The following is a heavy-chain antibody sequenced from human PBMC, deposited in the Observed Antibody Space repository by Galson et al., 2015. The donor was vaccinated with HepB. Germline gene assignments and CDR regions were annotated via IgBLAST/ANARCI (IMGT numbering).Heavy chain of an antibody. CDR3: TTREQGHQYYDFWRDAFDI. V-gene: IGHV3-15*01. Sequence: SLRLSCAASGFTFSNAWMSWVRQAPGKGLEWVGRIKSKTDGGTTDYAAPVKGRFTISRDDSKNTLYLQMNSLKTEDTAVYYCTTREQGHQYYDFWRDAFDIWGQGTMVTVSS. J-gene: IGHJ3*02. D-gene: IGHD3-3*01. CDR2: IKSKTDGGTT. CDR1: GFTFSNAW.